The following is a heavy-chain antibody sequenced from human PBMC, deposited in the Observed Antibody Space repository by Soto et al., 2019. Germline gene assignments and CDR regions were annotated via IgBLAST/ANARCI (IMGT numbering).Heavy chain of an antibody. CDR2: IYYSGTT. CDR1: GGSISSGGFY. Sequence: QLQLQESGPGLVKPSQTLSLTCTVSGGSISSGGFYWSWIRQHPGKGLEWIGYIYYSGTTYYNPSLKSRVIISVDTSKNQFSLKLSSVTAADTAVYYCARDAYVLGSGMDVWGQGTTVIVSS. V-gene: IGHV4-31*03. CDR3: ARDAYVLGSGMDV. J-gene: IGHJ6*02. D-gene: IGHD1-26*01.